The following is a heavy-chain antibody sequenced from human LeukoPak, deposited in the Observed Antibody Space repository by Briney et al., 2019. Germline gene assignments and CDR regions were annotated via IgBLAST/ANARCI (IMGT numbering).Heavy chain of an antibody. CDR2: INSDGSNT. CDR1: GFTFSNYW. Sequence: AGGSLRLSCAASGFTFSNYWMHWVRQAPGKGLVWVSHINSDGSNTTYADSVKGRFTISRDNADNTLYLQMNSLRAEDTAVYYCARVAGGNFPYYFDYWGQGALVTVSS. CDR3: ARVAGGNFPYYFDY. J-gene: IGHJ4*02. V-gene: IGHV3-74*01. D-gene: IGHD4-23*01.